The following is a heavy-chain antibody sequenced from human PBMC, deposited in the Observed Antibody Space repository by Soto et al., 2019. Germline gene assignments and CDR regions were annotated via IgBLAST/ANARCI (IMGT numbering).Heavy chain of an antibody. J-gene: IGHJ5*02. D-gene: IGHD2-2*01. CDR2: IYTSGGT. CDR1: GGSISSYY. Sequence: SETLSLTCTVSGGSISSYYWSWIGQPAGKGLEWIGRIYTSGGTNYNPSLKSRVTMSVDTSKNQFSLKLSSVTAADTAVYYCARDRKGGVPAPPDWFDPWGQGTLVTVSS. CDR3: ARDRKGGVPAPPDWFDP. V-gene: IGHV4-4*07.